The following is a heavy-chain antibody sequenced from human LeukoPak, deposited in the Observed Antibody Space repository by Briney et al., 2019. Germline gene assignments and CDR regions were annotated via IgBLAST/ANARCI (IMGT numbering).Heavy chain of an antibody. CDR2: TYYRSKRYS. Sequence: SETLSLTCAISGDSVSSNSAAWNWIRQSPSRGFEWLGRTYYRSKRYSDYAVSVKSRITINPDTYTIQFSLQLNSVTPEDTAVYYCARDRLYGMDVWGQGTTVTVSS. CDR1: GDSVSSNSAA. D-gene: IGHD3-16*01. V-gene: IGHV6-1*01. J-gene: IGHJ6*02. CDR3: ARDRLYGMDV.